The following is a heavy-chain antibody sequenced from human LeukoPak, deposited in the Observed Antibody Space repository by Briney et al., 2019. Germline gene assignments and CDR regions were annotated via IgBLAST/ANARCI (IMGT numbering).Heavy chain of an antibody. Sequence: SETLSLTCSVSGGSISAYYWSWIRQPAGKGLEWIGRVYRTGNTNYNPSLQSRVTMSVDTSKNQIPLRLRSVTAADTAVYFCARDDFEYSVHYGMDVWGQGTAVTVSS. D-gene: IGHD3-9*01. CDR3: ARDDFEYSVHYGMDV. J-gene: IGHJ6*02. V-gene: IGHV4-4*07. CDR1: GGSISAYY. CDR2: VYRTGNT.